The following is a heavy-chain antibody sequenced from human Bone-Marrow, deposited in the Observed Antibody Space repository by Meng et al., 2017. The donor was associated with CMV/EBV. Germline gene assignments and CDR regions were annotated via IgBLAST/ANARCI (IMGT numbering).Heavy chain of an antibody. D-gene: IGHD4-11*01. J-gene: IGHJ4*02. V-gene: IGHV3-21*01. CDR1: GFTFSSYS. Sequence: GGSLRLSCAASGFTFSSYSMNWVRQAPGKGLEWVSSISSSSSYIYYADSVKGRFTISRDNAKNSLYLQMNSLRAEDTAVYYCARDPWRVPKNSTGYWGQGTLVTVSS. CDR3: ARDPWRVPKNSTGY. CDR2: ISSSSSYI.